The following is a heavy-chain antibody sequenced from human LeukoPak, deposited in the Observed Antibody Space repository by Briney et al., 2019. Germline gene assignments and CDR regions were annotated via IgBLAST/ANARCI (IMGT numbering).Heavy chain of an antibody. CDR3: ARGSGSWDIVVVPADPALDY. J-gene: IGHJ4*02. CDR1: GGSFSGYY. V-gene: IGHV4-34*01. Sequence: PSETLSLTCAVSGGSFSGYYWSWIRQPPGKGLEWIGEINHSGSTNYNPSLQSRVTISVDTSKNQFSLELSTVTAADTAVYYCARGSGSWDIVVVPADPALDYWGQGTLVTVSS. D-gene: IGHD2-2*01. CDR2: INHSGST.